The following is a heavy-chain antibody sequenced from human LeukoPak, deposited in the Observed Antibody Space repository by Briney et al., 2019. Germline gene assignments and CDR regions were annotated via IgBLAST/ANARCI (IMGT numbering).Heavy chain of an antibody. Sequence: PSETLSLTCAVSGGSISSGSYSWSWIRQPPGKGLEWIGYIYPRGSTYYNPSLKSRVILSLDKSANQFSLNLSSVTAADTAVYYCARVRIGENWFDPWGQGTLVTVSS. CDR2: IYPRGST. CDR1: GGSISSGSYS. J-gene: IGHJ5*02. CDR3: ARVRIGENWFDP. V-gene: IGHV4-30-2*01. D-gene: IGHD3-3*01.